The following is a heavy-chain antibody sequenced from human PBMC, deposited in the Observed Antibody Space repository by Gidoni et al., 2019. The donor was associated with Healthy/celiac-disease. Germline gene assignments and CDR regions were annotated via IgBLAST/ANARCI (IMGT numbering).Heavy chain of an antibody. V-gene: IGHV5-51*01. J-gene: IGHJ4*02. CDR3: ARHFDCSTSCYAGD. Sequence: EVQLVQSGAEVKKPGESLKISCKGSGYSFNSYWLGWVRQMPGKGLEWMGIILPGDSETRYSPSFQGQVTISVDKSISTAYLQLSSLEASDTAMYYCARHFDCSTSCYAGDWGQGTLVTVSS. D-gene: IGHD2-2*01. CDR2: ILPGDSET. CDR1: GYSFNSYW.